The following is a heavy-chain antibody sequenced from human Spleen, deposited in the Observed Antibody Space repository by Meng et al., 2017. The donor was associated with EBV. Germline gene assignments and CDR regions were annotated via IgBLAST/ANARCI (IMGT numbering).Heavy chain of an antibody. D-gene: IGHD2-2*01. CDR2: IYYSGST. CDR3: ARALCTDTNCYAVPFDY. Sequence: QLPFQELVPVLVKPSETLSLTFTGSGCSISPYYWIWFRQPPGGGLEWIGYIYYSGSTHYNPSLKCRVTISVDTSRNQYSLKLTSVTAADTALYYCARALCTDTNCYAVPFDYWGPGTLVTVSS. V-gene: IGHV4-59*01. J-gene: IGHJ4*02. CDR1: GCSISPYY.